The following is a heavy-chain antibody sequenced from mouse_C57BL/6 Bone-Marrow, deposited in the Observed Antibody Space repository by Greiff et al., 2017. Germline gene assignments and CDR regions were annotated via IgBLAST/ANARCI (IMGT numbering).Heavy chain of an antibody. Sequence: VQLQESGAELVRPGTSVKVSCKASGYAFTNYLIEWVKQRPGQGLEWIGVINPGSGGTNYNEKFKGKATLTADKSSSTAYMQLSSLTSEDSAVFFCARGGNPYYYAMDYWGQGTSVTVSS. V-gene: IGHV1-54*01. CDR2: INPGSGGT. J-gene: IGHJ4*01. CDR1: GYAFTNYL. CDR3: ARGGNPYYYAMDY. D-gene: IGHD2-1*01.